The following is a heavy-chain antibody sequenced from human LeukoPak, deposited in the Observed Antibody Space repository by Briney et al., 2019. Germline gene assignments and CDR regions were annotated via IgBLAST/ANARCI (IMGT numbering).Heavy chain of an antibody. J-gene: IGHJ6*03. D-gene: IGHD6-13*01. CDR2: INHSGST. V-gene: IGHV4-34*01. CDR3: ARVRGDSSSWYSYSYYYMDV. CDR1: GGSFSGYY. Sequence: SETLSLTCAVYGGSFSGYYWSWIREPPGKGLEWIGEINHSGSTNYNPSLKIRVTISVDTSKNQFSLKLSSVTAADTAVYYCARVRGDSSSWYSYSYYYMDVWGKGTTVTVSS.